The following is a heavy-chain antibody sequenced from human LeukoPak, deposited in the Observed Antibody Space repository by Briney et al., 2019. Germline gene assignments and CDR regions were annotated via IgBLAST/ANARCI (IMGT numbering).Heavy chain of an antibody. CDR3: ARSYGSGSYYRESAFDY. CDR2: INAGNGNT. J-gene: IGHJ4*02. CDR1: GYTFITYA. V-gene: IGHV1-3*01. D-gene: IGHD3-10*01. Sequence: ASVKVSCKASGYTFITYAIHWVRQAPGQRLEWMGWINAGNGNTKYSQKFQGTVTITRDTSATTAYMELSSLRSEDTAVYYCARSYGSGSYYRESAFDYWGQGTLVTVSS.